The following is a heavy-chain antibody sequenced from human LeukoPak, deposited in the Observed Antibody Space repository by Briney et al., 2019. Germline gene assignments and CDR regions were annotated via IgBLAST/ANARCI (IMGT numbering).Heavy chain of an antibody. Sequence: PGGSLRLSCAASGFTFSSYSMDWVRQAPGKGLEWGSSISSSSSYIYYADSVKGRFTISRDNAKNSLYLQMNSLRAEDTAVYYCAREGAYYGSGSPDYWGQGTLVTVSS. V-gene: IGHV3-21*01. J-gene: IGHJ4*02. CDR2: ISSSSSYI. CDR3: AREGAYYGSGSPDY. D-gene: IGHD3-10*01. CDR1: GFTFSSYS.